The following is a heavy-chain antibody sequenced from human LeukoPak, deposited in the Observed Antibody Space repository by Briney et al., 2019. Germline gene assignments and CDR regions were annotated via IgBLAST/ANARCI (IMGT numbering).Heavy chain of an antibody. Sequence: SETLSLTCTVSGYSISSGSYWGWIRQPPGKGLEWIGSIYHRGTTYYNPSLKSRVTISVDTSKNQFSLKLSSVTAADTAVYYCARDLPLGYCCGGSCEPVDYWGQGTLVTLSS. CDR2: IYHRGTT. CDR3: ARDLPLGYCCGGSCEPVDY. V-gene: IGHV4-38-2*02. D-gene: IGHD2-15*01. CDR1: GYSISSGSY. J-gene: IGHJ4*02.